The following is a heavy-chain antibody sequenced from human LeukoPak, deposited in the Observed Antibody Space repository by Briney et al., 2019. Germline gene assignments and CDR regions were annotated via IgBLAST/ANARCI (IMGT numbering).Heavy chain of an antibody. CDR2: IYYSGST. CDR3: ARDGYSGYELDAFDI. CDR1: GGSISSYY. V-gene: IGHV4-59*01. Sequence: KPSETLSLTCTVSGGSISSYYWSWIRQPPGKGLEWIGYIYYSGSTNYNPSLKSRVTISVDTSKNQFSLKLSSVTAADTAVYYCARDGYSGYELDAFDIWGQGTMVTVSS. D-gene: IGHD5-12*01. J-gene: IGHJ3*02.